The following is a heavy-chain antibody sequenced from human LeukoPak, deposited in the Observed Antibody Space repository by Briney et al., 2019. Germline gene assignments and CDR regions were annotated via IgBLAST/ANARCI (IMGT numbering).Heavy chain of an antibody. CDR1: GFTFSSYA. V-gene: IGHV3-30*04. CDR3: ARDRVPAAKRSGSMDV. D-gene: IGHD2-2*01. Sequence: GRSLRLSCAASGFTFSSYAMRWVRQAPGKGLEWVAVISYDGSNKYYADSVKGRFTISRDNYKNTLYLQMNSLRAEDTAVYYCARDRVPAAKRSGSMDVWGKGTTVTVSS. CDR2: ISYDGSNK. J-gene: IGHJ6*04.